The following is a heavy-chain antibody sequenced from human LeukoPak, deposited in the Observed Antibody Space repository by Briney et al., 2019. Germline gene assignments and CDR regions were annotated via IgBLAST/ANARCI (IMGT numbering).Heavy chain of an antibody. V-gene: IGHV1-8*03. CDR3: SRGRRLSRQPGRGSNGYYYYMDV. J-gene: IGHJ6*03. CDR1: GYTFTSYD. CDR2: MSPNSGNT. Sequence: ASVKVSCKASGYTFTSYDINWVRQATGQGPEWMGWMSPNSGNTGYAHKFQGRVTITRNTAITTAYMELSSMRSKATAVDYCSRGRRLSRQPGRGSNGYYYYMDVWGKGTTVTVSS. D-gene: IGHD1-1*01.